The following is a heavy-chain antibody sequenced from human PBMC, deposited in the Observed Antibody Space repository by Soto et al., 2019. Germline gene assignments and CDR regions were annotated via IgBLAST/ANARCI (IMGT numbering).Heavy chain of an antibody. Sequence: GGSLRLSCAASGFTFSSYSMNWVRQAPGKGLEWVSSISSSSSYIYYADSVKGRFTISRDNAKNSLYLQMNSLRAEDMAVYYCARDSDYYDSSGYYEHDIDYWGQGTLVTVSS. J-gene: IGHJ4*02. CDR3: ARDSDYYDSSGYYEHDIDY. CDR2: ISSSSSYI. V-gene: IGHV3-21*01. D-gene: IGHD3-22*01. CDR1: GFTFSSYS.